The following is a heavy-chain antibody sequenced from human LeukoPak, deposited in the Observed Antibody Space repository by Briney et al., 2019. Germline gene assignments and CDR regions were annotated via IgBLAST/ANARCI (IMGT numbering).Heavy chain of an antibody. CDR3: ARGLGYCSSTSCYTFNWFAP. Sequence: SETLSLTCTVSGGSISSGDYYWSWIRQPPGKGLEWIGYIYYSGSTYYSSSLKSRVTISVDTSKNQFSLKLSSVTAADTAVYYCARGLGYCSSTSCYTFNWFAPWGQGTLVTVSS. CDR1: GGSISSGDYY. D-gene: IGHD2-2*02. CDR2: IYYSGST. J-gene: IGHJ5*02. V-gene: IGHV4-30-4*01.